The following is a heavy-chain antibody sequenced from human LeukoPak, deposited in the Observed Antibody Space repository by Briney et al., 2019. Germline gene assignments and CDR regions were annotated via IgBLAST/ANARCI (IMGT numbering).Heavy chain of an antibody. CDR2: IYYSGST. CDR1: GGSISTTNYY. Sequence: PSETLSLTCTVSGGSISTTNYYWGWIRQPPGKGLEWIGSIYYSGSTYYNPSLKSRVTISVDTSKNQFSLKLSSVTAADTAVYYCARDKAVAAHDAFDIWGQGTMVTVSS. V-gene: IGHV4-39*07. D-gene: IGHD6-19*01. CDR3: ARDKAVAAHDAFDI. J-gene: IGHJ3*02.